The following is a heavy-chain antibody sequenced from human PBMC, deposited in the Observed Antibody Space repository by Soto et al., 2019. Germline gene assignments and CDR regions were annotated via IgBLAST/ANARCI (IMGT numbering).Heavy chain of an antibody. CDR2: ISAHNGNT. Sequence: QVHLVQSGAEVKKPGASVKVSCKGSGYTFTSYGITWVRQAPGQGLEWMGWISAHNGNTDYAQKLQGRVTVTRDTSTSTAYMELRSLRSDATAVYSCARGRYGEYWGQGALVTVSS. V-gene: IGHV1-18*01. CDR1: GYTFTSYG. D-gene: IGHD3-10*01. J-gene: IGHJ4*02. CDR3: ARGRYGEY.